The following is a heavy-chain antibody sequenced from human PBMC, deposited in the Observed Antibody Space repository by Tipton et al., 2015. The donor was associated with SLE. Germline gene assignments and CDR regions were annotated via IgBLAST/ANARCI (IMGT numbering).Heavy chain of an antibody. CDR2: ANRDEGT. Sequence: TLSLTCTVSGASTNTKYWTWIRQSPGKGLEWIGYANRDEGTKIKSSLERRVTISLDTSRSQFSLRLSSVTAADTAVYYCARAGGGDSNWFDPWGQETLVTVSS. J-gene: IGHJ5*02. CDR3: ARAGGGDSNWFDP. V-gene: IGHV4-59*13. CDR1: GASTNTKY. D-gene: IGHD2-21*01.